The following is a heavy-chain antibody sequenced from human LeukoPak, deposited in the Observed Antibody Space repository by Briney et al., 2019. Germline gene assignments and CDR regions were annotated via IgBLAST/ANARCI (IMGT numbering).Heavy chain of an antibody. CDR2: ISSGSSYI. V-gene: IGHV3-21*01. CDR1: GFTFSSYA. J-gene: IGHJ4*02. Sequence: PGGSLRLSCAASGFTFSSYAMSWVRQAPGKGLEWVSSISSGSSYIYYADSVKGRFTISRDNAKNSLYLQMNSLRAEDTAVYYCATDGLEWLLYDYWGQGTLVTVSS. D-gene: IGHD3-3*01. CDR3: ATDGLEWLLYDY.